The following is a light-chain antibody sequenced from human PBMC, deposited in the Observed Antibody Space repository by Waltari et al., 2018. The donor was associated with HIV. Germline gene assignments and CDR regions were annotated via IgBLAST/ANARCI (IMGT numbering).Light chain of an antibody. J-gene: IGLJ2*01. Sequence: HSALTQPASVSGSPRQSTTISCTGTSSDGGGYNYVSWYQQHPGKAPKLMIYDVSSRPSGVSNRFSGSKSGNTTSLTISGLQAEDEADYYCSSYTSSSTLVFGGGTKLTVL. CDR2: DVS. CDR1: SSDGGGYNY. CDR3: SSYTSSSTLV. V-gene: IGLV2-14*03.